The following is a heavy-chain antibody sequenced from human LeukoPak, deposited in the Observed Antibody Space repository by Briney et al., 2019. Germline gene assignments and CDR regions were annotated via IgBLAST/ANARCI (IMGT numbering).Heavy chain of an antibody. J-gene: IGHJ4*02. CDR2: INPNSGDT. D-gene: IGHD5-12*01. CDR1: GYTFTGYY. V-gene: IGHV1-2*02. Sequence: ASVKVSCKASGYTFTGYYMHWVRQAPGQGLEWMGWINPNSGDTNYAQKFQGRVTMTRDTSISTACMELSGLRSDDTAVYYCARARENNGYDYFDYWGQGTLVTVSS. CDR3: ARARENNGYDYFDY.